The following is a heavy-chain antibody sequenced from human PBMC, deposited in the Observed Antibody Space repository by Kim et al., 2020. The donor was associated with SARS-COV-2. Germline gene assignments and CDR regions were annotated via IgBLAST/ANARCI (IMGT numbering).Heavy chain of an antibody. CDR3: AKDVRTAMVESMDV. Sequence: GGSLRLSCAASGFTFSNFALHWVRQAPGKGLEWVAAIYYDGSQKYYADSVKGRFTISRDNSKNTLFLQMNSLRVADTAVYYCAKDVRTAMVESMDVWGQGTTVTVSS. CDR2: IYYDGSQK. V-gene: IGHV3-30-3*02. J-gene: IGHJ6*02. D-gene: IGHD5-18*01. CDR1: GFTFSNFA.